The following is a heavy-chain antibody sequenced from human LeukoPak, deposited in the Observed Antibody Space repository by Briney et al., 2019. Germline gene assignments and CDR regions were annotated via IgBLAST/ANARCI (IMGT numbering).Heavy chain of an antibody. CDR3: ASGYCSGGSCFYTPYYFDY. V-gene: IGHV3-53*01. D-gene: IGHD2-15*01. CDR2: IYSGGST. CDR1: GFTVSSNY. Sequence: GRSLRLSCAASGFTVSSNYMSWVRQAPGKGLEWVSVIYSGGSTYYADSVEGRFTISRDNSKNTLYLQMNSLRAEDTAVYYCASGYCSGGSCFYTPYYFDYWGQGTLVTVSS. J-gene: IGHJ4*02.